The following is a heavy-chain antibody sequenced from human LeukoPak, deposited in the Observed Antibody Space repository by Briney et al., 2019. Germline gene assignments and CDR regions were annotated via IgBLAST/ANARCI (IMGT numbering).Heavy chain of an antibody. J-gene: IGHJ4*02. CDR1: GYTFTSYG. D-gene: IGHD3-9*01. Sequence: GASVKVSCKASGYTFTSYGISWVRQAPGQGLEWMGWISAYNGNTNYAQKIQGGVTMTTDTSTSTAYMELRSLRSDDTAVYYCARDGLVLRYFGWPGTHFDYWGQGTLVTVSS. CDR3: ARDGLVLRYFGWPGTHFDY. CDR2: ISAYNGNT. V-gene: IGHV1-18*01.